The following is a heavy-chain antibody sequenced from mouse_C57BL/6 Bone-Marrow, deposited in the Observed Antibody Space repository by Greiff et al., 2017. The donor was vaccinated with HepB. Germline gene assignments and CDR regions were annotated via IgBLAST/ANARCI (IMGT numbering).Heavy chain of an antibody. Sequence: EVMLVESGGGLVQPKGSLKLSCAASGFSFNTYAMNWVRQAPGKGLEWVARIRSKSNNYATYYADSVKDRFTISRDDSESMLYLQMNNLKTEDIAMYYCVRPDYYGSRDYAMDYWGQGTSVTVSS. CDR1: GFSFNTYA. D-gene: IGHD1-1*01. CDR2: IRSKSNNYAT. J-gene: IGHJ4*01. V-gene: IGHV10-1*01. CDR3: VRPDYYGSRDYAMDY.